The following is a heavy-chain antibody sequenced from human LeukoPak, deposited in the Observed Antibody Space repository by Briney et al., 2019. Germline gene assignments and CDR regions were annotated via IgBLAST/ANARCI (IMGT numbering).Heavy chain of an antibody. D-gene: IGHD3-10*01. Sequence: GSLRLSCAASGFTFSSYTMSWVRQAPGKGLEWIGEINHSGSTNYYPSLMSRVTISIDTSKNQFSLKLISVTAADTAVYYCARLRIGGFDYWDQGNLVTVSS. CDR3: ARLRIGGFDY. CDR1: GFTFSSYT. J-gene: IGHJ4*02. CDR2: INHSGST. V-gene: IGHV4-34*01.